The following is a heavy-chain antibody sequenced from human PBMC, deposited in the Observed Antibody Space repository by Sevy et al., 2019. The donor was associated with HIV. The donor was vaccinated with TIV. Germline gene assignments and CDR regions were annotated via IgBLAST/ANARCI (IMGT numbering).Heavy chain of an antibody. CDR2: ISYDGSNK. D-gene: IGHD3-3*01. CDR3: AKGPKYYDFWSGYYKGRPRWFDP. V-gene: IGHV3-30*18. CDR1: GFTFSSYG. J-gene: IGHJ5*02. Sequence: GGSLRLSCAASGFTFSSYGMHWVRQAPGKGLEWVAVISYDGSNKYYADSVKGRFTISRDKSKNTLYLQMNSLRAEDTAVYYCAKGPKYYDFWSGYYKGRPRWFDPWGQGTLVTVSS.